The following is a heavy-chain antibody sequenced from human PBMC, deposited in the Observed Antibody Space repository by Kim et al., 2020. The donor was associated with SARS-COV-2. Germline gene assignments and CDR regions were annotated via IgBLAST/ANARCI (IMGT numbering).Heavy chain of an antibody. CDR3: GRDYSD. D-gene: IGHD6-13*01. J-gene: IGHJ4*02. V-gene: IGHV3-7*01. Sequence: GGSLRLSCAASRFTFSNYWMSWVRQAPGKGLEWVANIKEDGSEKYYGDSVEGRFTISRDNAENSLYLQMNSLRAEDTAVYYCGRDYSDWGQGTLVTVSS. CDR2: IKEDGSEK. CDR1: RFTFSNYW.